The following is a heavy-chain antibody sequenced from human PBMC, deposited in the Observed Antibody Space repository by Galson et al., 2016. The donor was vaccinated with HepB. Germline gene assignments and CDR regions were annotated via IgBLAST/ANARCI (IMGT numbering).Heavy chain of an antibody. CDR1: GFTFSSYG. J-gene: IGHJ4*02. Sequence: SLRLSCAASGFTFSSYGMHWVRQAPGKGLGWVAVISYDGSNKYYADSVKGRFTISKDNSKNTLYLQMNSLRAEDTAVYYCATPYYDFWSGYNPFDYWGQGTLVTVSS. D-gene: IGHD3-3*01. CDR2: ISYDGSNK. CDR3: ATPYYDFWSGYNPFDY. V-gene: IGHV3-30*03.